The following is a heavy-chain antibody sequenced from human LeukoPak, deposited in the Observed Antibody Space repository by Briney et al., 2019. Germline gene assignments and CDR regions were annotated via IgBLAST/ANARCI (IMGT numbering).Heavy chain of an antibody. CDR3: ASEGPHSG. J-gene: IGHJ4*02. V-gene: IGHV3-48*03. CDR1: GFTFSSYE. Sequence: PGGSLRLSCAASGFTFSSYEMNWVRQAPGKGLEWVSYISSIGSTIYYADSVKGRLTISRDNAKNSLYLQMNSLRAEDTAVYYCASEGPHSGWGQGTLVTVSS. D-gene: IGHD1-26*01. CDR2: ISSIGSTI.